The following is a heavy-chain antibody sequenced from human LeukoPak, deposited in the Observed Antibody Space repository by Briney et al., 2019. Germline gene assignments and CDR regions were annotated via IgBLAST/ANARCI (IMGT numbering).Heavy chain of an antibody. J-gene: IGHJ4*02. D-gene: IGHD6-13*01. CDR2: IIPILGIA. Sequence: SVKVSCKASGGTFSSYAISWVRQAPGQGLEWMGRIIPILGIANYAQKFQGRVTITADKSTSTAYMELSSLRSEDTAVYYCAREAGYSSSWYYFDYWGQGTLATVSS. V-gene: IGHV1-69*04. CDR3: AREAGYSSSWYYFDY. CDR1: GGTFSSYA.